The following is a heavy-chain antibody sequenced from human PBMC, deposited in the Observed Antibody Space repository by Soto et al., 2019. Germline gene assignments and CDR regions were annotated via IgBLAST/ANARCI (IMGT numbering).Heavy chain of an antibody. D-gene: IGHD1-26*01. J-gene: IGHJ4*02. CDR2: IDPSDSYT. CDR1: GYSFTSYW. Sequence: GESLKISFKGSGYSFTSYWISWVRQMPVKGLEWMGRIDPSDSYTNYSPSFQGHVTISADKSISTAYLQWSSLKAPETAMYYCAYWLYGGSEEAFDYWGQRTLVTVCS. V-gene: IGHV5-10-1*01. CDR3: AYWLYGGSEEAFDY.